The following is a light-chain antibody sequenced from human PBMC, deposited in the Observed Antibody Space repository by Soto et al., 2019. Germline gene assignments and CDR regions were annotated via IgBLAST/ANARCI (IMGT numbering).Light chain of an antibody. J-gene: IGKJ2*01. CDR2: AAS. CDR1: QSISSY. CDR3: QQSYSTPYT. V-gene: IGKV1-39*01. Sequence: DIQMTQSPSSLSASVGDRVTITCRASQSISSYLNWYQQKPGKAPKLLIYAASSLPSGVLSRFSGSGSGTDFTLNISSLQPEDFATYYCQQSYSTPYTFGQGTKLEIK.